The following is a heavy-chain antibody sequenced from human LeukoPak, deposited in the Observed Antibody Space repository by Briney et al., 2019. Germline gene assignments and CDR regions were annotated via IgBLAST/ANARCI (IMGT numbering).Heavy chain of an antibody. CDR2: IYYSGST. CDR1: GGSISSGDYY. V-gene: IGHV4-61*08. CDR3: ARHLYYYDSSGYYHKDDAFDI. Sequence: SQTLSLTCTVSGGSISSGDYYWSWIRQPPGKGLEWIGYIYYSGSTNYNPSLKSRVTISVDTSKNQFSLKLSSVTAADTAVYYCARHLYYYDSSGYYHKDDAFDIWGQGTMVTVSS. J-gene: IGHJ3*02. D-gene: IGHD3-22*01.